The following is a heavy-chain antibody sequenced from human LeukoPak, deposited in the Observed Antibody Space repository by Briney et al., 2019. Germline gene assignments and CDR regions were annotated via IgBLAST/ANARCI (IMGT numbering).Heavy chain of an antibody. Sequence: GGSLRLSCAASGFTFSSYAMHWVRQAPGKGLEWVAVISYDGSNKYYADSVKGRFTISRDNAKNSLYLQMNSLRAEDTAVYYCARLHPYCSSTSCHLRSYGMDVWGQGTTVTVSS. CDR1: GFTFSSYA. J-gene: IGHJ6*02. D-gene: IGHD2-2*01. CDR3: ARLHPYCSSTSCHLRSYGMDV. V-gene: IGHV3-30-3*01. CDR2: ISYDGSNK.